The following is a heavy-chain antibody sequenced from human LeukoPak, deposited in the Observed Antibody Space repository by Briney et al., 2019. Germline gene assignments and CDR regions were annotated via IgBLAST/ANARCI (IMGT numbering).Heavy chain of an antibody. D-gene: IGHD6-6*01. CDR3: ARLIADRTIYDY. CDR2: IKQDGSEK. CDR1: GFTFNSYW. V-gene: IGHV3-7*01. Sequence: GGSLRLSCAASGFTFNSYWMSWVRQAPGKGLGWVASIKQDGSEKYYVDSVKGRFTISRDDAKNSLYLQMNSLRAEDTAVYYCARLIADRTIYDYWGQGTLVTVSS. J-gene: IGHJ4*02.